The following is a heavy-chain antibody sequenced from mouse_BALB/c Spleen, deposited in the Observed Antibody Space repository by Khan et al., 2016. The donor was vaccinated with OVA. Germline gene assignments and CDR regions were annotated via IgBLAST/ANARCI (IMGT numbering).Heavy chain of an antibody. V-gene: IGHV2-6-1*01. J-gene: IGHJ4*01. D-gene: IGHD2-10*01. CDR1: GFSLTDYG. Sequence: QVQLKESGPGLVAPSQSLSITCTISGFSLTDYGVHWVRQPPGQGLEWLVVIWSDGSTTYNSALNSRLSIIKDNSKSQIFLKMNSLQTDDTAMYYCARQPYYHYYIMDYWGQGTSVTVSS. CDR3: ARQPYYHYYIMDY. CDR2: IWSDGST.